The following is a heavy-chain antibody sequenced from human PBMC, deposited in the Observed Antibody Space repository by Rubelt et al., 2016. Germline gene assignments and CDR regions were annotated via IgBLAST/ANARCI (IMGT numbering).Heavy chain of an antibody. Sequence: QVQLVQSGAEVKKPGASVKVSCKASGYTFTSYGISWVRQAPGQGLEWMGWISAYNGNTNYAQKLQGRVTMTTDTSKSTASMELRSLRSADTAVYYCARDRTWLVPGLDAFDIWGQGTMVTVSS. CDR2: ISAYNGNT. D-gene: IGHD6-19*01. V-gene: IGHV1-18*01. CDR3: ARDRTWLVPGLDAFDI. CDR1: GYTFTSYG. J-gene: IGHJ3*02.